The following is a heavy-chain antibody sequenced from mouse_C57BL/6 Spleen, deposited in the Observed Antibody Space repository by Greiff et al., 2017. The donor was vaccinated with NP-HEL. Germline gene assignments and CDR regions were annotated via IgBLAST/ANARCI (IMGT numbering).Heavy chain of an antibody. V-gene: IGHV1-64*01. D-gene: IGHD4-1*01. J-gene: IGHJ2*01. CDR2: IHPNSGST. Sequence: VQLVESGAELVKPGASVKLSCKASGYTFTSYWMHWVKQRPGQGLEWIGMIHPNSGSTNYNEKFKSKATLTVDKSYSTAYMQLSSLTSEDSAVYYCARVLGLYYVDYWGQGTTLTVSS. CDR3: ARVLGLYYVDY. CDR1: GYTFTSYW.